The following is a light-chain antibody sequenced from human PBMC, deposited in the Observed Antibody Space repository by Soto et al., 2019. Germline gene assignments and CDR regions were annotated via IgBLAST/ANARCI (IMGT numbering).Light chain of an antibody. J-gene: IGLJ2*01. CDR2: EVN. V-gene: IGLV2-8*01. CDR3: SSFAGSNNPVV. CDR1: SSDVGASNY. Sequence: QSALTQPPSASGSPGQSVTFSCTGTSSDVGASNYVSWYQHHPGKAPKLMIYEVNKRPSGVPNRFSGSKFGNTASLTVSGLQAEDEAAYYCSSFAGSNNPVVFGGGTKLTVL.